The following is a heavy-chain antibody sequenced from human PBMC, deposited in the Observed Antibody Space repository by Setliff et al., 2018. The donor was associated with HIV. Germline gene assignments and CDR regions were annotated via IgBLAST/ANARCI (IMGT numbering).Heavy chain of an antibody. J-gene: IGHJ6*02. CDR1: DSGTYY. V-gene: IGHV4-4*07. D-gene: IGHD6-19*01. CDR3: GGSGWPRGGYYYGMDV. Sequence: SETLSLTCTVSDSGTYYWSWIRQSAGKGLEWIGRIYPNGRTNNNPSLKSRVTMSVDTSKNQFSLRLRPVTAADTAVYYCGGSGWPRGGYYYGMDVWGQGTTVTVSS. CDR2: IYPNGRT.